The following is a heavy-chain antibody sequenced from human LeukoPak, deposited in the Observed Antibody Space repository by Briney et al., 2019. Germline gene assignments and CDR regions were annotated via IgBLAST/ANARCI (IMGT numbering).Heavy chain of an antibody. V-gene: IGHV4-4*02. CDR1: GDSINSLDL. CDR3: ARGRGKSGSYYHY. Sequence: KPSETLSLTCTVSGDSINSLDLWSWVRQPPGKGLEWIGEINHSGSTNYNPSLKSRVTISVDTSKNQFSLKLSSVTAADTAVYYCARGRGKSGSYYHYWGQGTLVTVSS. J-gene: IGHJ4*02. D-gene: IGHD1-26*01. CDR2: INHSGST.